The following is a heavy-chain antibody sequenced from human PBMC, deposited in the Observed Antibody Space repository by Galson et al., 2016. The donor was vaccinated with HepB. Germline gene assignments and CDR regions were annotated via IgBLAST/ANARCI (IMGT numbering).Heavy chain of an antibody. Sequence: SETLSLTCTVSCGSITSSYWSWIRQPPGKGLEWIGFIFYSGDTNNNPSLKSRVTLSVDMSKNQFSLELSSVTAADTAVYYCATTHITVRPRYYGMDVWGQGTPVTVSS. V-gene: IGHV4-59*01. CDR3: ATTHITVRPRYYGMDV. D-gene: IGHD6-6*01. J-gene: IGHJ6*02. CDR1: CGSITSSY. CDR2: IFYSGDT.